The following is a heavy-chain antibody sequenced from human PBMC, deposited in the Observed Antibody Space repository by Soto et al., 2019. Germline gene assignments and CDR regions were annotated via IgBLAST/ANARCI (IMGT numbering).Heavy chain of an antibody. J-gene: IGHJ3*02. CDR1: GYTFTGYY. CDR3: ARVMYYYDSSGFSSAFDI. CDR2: INPNSGGT. D-gene: IGHD3-22*01. V-gene: IGHV1-2*04. Sequence: ASVKVSCKASGYTFTGYYMHWVRQAPGQGLEWMGWINPNSGGTNYAQKFQGWVTMTRDTSISTAYMELSRLRSDDTAVCYCARVMYYYDSSGFSSAFDIWGQGTMVTVSS.